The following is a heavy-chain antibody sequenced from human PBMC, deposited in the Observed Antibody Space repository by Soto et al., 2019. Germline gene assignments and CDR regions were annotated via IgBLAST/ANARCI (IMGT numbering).Heavy chain of an antibody. J-gene: IGHJ4*02. Sequence: GGCLRLSCAASGLTFGSYAMSWVRLAPGKGLEWVSVAGPSGSSTFYADSVRGRFTISRENVENTLYLQMNSLRVADTALYFCARTYYYDSTGYYRTFDYWGQGTSGTFSA. CDR1: GLTFGSYA. CDR2: AGPSGSST. V-gene: IGHV3-23*01. D-gene: IGHD3-22*01. CDR3: ARTYYYDSTGYYRTFDY.